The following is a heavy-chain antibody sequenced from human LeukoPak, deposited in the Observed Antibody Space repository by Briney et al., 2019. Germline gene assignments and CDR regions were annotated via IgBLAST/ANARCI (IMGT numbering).Heavy chain of an antibody. CDR3: TSYRAEYFQH. V-gene: IGHV3-7*01. Sequence: SGGSLRLSCAASGFSFTSYYLTWFRRAPGKGLEWVANINQDGSEKYYVDSVRGRFTISRDNAKNSLYLQMNSLRAEDTAVYYCTSYRAEYFQHWGQGTLVTVSS. CDR1: GFSFTSYY. CDR2: INQDGSEK. J-gene: IGHJ1*01.